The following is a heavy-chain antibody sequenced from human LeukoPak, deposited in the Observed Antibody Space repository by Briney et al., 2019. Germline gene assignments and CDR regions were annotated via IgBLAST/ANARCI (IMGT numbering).Heavy chain of an antibody. CDR1: GGSISSGGYS. Sequence: SETLSLTCAVSGGSISSGGYSWSWIRQPPGKGLEWIGYIYHSGSTYYNPSLKSRVTISVDTSKNQFSLKLSSVTAADTAVYYCARGWDCFDYWGRGTLVTVSS. D-gene: IGHD1-26*01. CDR3: ARGWDCFDY. CDR2: IYHSGST. J-gene: IGHJ4*02. V-gene: IGHV4-30-2*01.